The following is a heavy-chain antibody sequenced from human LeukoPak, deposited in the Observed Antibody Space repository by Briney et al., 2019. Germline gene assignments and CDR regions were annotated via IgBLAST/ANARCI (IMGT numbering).Heavy chain of an antibody. CDR3: ARPATSGGGYDTRHLH. Sequence: GESLQISCKGSGYSFTNYWIAWVRQMPGKGLEWMGIIYPGDSDTRYSPSFQGHVTISADKSISTAYLQWNSLRASDTAIYYCARPATSGGGYDTRHLHWGQGTLVTVSS. D-gene: IGHD5-12*01. CDR1: GYSFTNYW. CDR2: IYPGDSDT. V-gene: IGHV5-51*01. J-gene: IGHJ1*01.